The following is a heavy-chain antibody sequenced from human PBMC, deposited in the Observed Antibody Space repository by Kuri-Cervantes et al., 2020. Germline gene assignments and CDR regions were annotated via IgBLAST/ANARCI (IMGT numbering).Heavy chain of an antibody. CDR3: VKDRSLGARRGPFDY. J-gene: IGHJ4*02. V-gene: IGHV3-23*03. CDR1: GFTFSDYG. CDR2: IYSGGNT. D-gene: IGHD6-6*01. Sequence: GGSLRLSCAASGFTFSDYGMNWVRQAPGKGLEWVSVIYSGGNTYYADSVKGRFTISRDNAKNSLYLQMNSLRPEDTALYYCVKDRSLGARRGPFDYWGQGTLVTVSS.